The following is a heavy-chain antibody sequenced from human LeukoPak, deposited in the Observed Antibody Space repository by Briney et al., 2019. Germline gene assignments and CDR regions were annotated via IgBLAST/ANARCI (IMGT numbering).Heavy chain of an antibody. V-gene: IGHV1-2*02. CDR3: ARKGTIFGVVIEYYFDY. Sequence: ASVKVSCKASGYTFTGYYMHWVRPAPGQGLEWMGWINPNSGGTNYAQKFQGRVTMTRDTSISTAYMELSRLRSDDTAVYYCARKGTIFGVVIEYYFDYWGQGTLVTVSS. J-gene: IGHJ4*02. CDR1: GYTFTGYY. D-gene: IGHD3-3*01. CDR2: INPNSGGT.